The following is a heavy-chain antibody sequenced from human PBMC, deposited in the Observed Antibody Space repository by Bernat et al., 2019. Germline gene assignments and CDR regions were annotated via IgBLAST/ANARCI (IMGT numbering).Heavy chain of an antibody. D-gene: IGHD6-19*01. J-gene: IGHJ3*02. CDR2: ISSSGDIF. V-gene: IGHV3-11*04. CDR1: GFIFSDYY. CDR3: ARDLVVPIAVAGTGVHDAFDI. Sequence: QVQLVESGGGLVKPGGSLRLSCAASGFIFSDYYMSWIRQAPGKGLEWVSYISSSGDIFYYTDSVRGRFTISRDNAKNSLYLLMNSLRAEDTAVYYCARDLVVPIAVAGTGVHDAFDIWGQGTMVTVSS.